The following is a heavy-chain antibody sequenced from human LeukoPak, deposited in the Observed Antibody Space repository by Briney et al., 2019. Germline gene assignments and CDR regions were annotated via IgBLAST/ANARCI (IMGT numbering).Heavy chain of an antibody. Sequence: GGSLRPSCAASGFTFSSYSMNWVRQAPGKGLEWVSYISSSSSTIYYADSVKGRFTICRDNAKNSLYLQMNSLRDEDTAVYYCARDSADVRDDYGDFWGQGTLVTVSS. CDR3: ARDSADVRDDYGDF. D-gene: IGHD3-10*01. J-gene: IGHJ4*02. CDR2: ISSSSSTI. V-gene: IGHV3-48*02. CDR1: GFTFSSYS.